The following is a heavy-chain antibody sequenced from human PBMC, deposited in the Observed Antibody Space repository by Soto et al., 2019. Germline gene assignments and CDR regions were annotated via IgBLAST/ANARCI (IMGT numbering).Heavy chain of an antibody. CDR3: ARGECSSNYCFTRWALDI. J-gene: IGHJ3*02. CDR2: ISHSGST. V-gene: IGHV4-34*01. Sequence: SETLSLTCAVSGGSFSAYHWTWIRQTPGKGLEWIGEISHSGSTNYKPSLKSRGTISADPSKKQFSLDLTSMTAADSGVYYCARGECSSNYCFTRWALDIWGQGTVVTVSS. D-gene: IGHD2-2*01. CDR1: GGSFSAYH.